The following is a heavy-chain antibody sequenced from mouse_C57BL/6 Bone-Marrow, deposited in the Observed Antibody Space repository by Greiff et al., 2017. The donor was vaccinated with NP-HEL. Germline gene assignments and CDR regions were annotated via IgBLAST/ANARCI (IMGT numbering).Heavy chain of an antibody. CDR3: ARHEGRQLRLRFDY. J-gene: IGHJ2*01. V-gene: IGHV1-62-2*01. D-gene: IGHD3-2*02. Sequence: EKFKDKATLTADKSSSTVYMELSRLTSEDSAVYFCARHEGRQLRLRFDYWGQGTTLTVSS.